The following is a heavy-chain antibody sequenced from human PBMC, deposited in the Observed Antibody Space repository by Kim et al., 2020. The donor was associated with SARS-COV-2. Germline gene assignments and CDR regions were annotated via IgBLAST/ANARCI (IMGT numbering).Heavy chain of an antibody. D-gene: IGHD3-16*01. V-gene: IGHV2-5*01. J-gene: IGHJ4*02. Sequence: KRYSPSLKSRLTITKDTSKNQVVLTMTNMDPVDTATYYCAHRLPILGFDYWGQGTLFTVSS. CDR3: AHRLPILGFDY. CDR2: K.